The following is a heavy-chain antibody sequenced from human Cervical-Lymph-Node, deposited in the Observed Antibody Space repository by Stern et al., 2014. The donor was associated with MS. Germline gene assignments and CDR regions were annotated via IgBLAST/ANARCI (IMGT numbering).Heavy chain of an antibody. V-gene: IGHV1-46*01. D-gene: IGHD3-22*01. J-gene: IGHJ4*02. CDR2: INPSGGST. CDR3: ARGQYYYDSSGFGGY. CDR1: GYTFTSYY. Sequence: QVQLVQSGAEVKKPGASVKVSCKASGYTFTSYYMHWVRQAPGQGLELMGIINPSGGSTSYAQKFQGRVTMTRDTSTSTVYMELSSLRSEDTAVYYCARGQYYYDSSGFGGYWGQGTLVTVSS.